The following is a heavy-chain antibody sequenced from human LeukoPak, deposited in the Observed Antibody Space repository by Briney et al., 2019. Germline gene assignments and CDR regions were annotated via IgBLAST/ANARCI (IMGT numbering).Heavy chain of an antibody. J-gene: IGHJ4*02. Sequence: SVTVCCTGSGGTFSIYAFSWVREAPGQGLEWMGGIIPIFGTANYAQKFQGRVTITADGSTSTAYMELSSLRSEDTAVYYCARVPSLYTGYAFSDWGPGTLVTVSS. V-gene: IGHV1-69*01. CDR1: GGTFSIYA. CDR3: ARVPSLYTGYAFSD. CDR2: IIPIFGTA. D-gene: IGHD5-12*01.